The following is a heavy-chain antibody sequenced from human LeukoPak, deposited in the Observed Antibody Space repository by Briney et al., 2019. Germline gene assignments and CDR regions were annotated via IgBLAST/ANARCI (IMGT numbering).Heavy chain of an antibody. CDR1: GFTFGDYA. CDR3: TREGEYYDYVWGSYRYIDY. D-gene: IGHD3-16*02. CDR2: IRSKAYGGTT. V-gene: IGHV3-49*04. J-gene: IGHJ4*02. Sequence: HAGGSLRLSCTASGFTFGDYAMSWVRQAPGKGLEWVGFIRSKAYGGTTEYAASVKGRFTISRDDSKSIAYLQMNSLKTEDTAVYYCTREGEYYDYVWGSYRYIDYWGQGTLVTVSS.